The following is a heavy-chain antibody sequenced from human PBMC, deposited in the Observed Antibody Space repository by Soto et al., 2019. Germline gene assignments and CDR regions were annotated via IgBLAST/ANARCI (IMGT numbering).Heavy chain of an antibody. J-gene: IGHJ4*02. CDR2: ISAYNGNT. CDR1: GYTFTSYG. D-gene: IGHD3-9*01. V-gene: IGHV1-18*01. Sequence: GASVKVSCKASGYTFTSYGISWVRQAPGQGLEWMGWISAYNGNTNYAQKLQGRVTMTTDTSTSTAYMELRSLRSDDTAVYYCARDSTDFDWLESREFDYWGQGTLVTVSS. CDR3: ARDSTDFDWLESREFDY.